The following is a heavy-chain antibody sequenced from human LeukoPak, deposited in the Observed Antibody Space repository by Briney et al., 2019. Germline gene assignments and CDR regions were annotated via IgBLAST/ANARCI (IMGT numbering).Heavy chain of an antibody. V-gene: IGHV3-23*01. D-gene: IGHD6-19*01. CDR2: IGGSGDKT. Sequence: PGGSLRLSCAASGFTFNRNAISWVRQAPGKGLEWVSTIGGSGDKTFYADSVKGRFTIPRDSSKNMVHLQMNSLTGEDTALYYCVRRGDASSGWGDHDFWGQGALVTVSS. CDR1: GFTFNRNA. J-gene: IGHJ4*02. CDR3: VRRGDASSGWGDHDF.